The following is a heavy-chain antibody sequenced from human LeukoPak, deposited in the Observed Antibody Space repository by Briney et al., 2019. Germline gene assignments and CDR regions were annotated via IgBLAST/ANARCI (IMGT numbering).Heavy chain of an antibody. CDR2: INHSGST. D-gene: IGHD2-2*01. CDR3: ARPAARRYFDY. V-gene: IGHV4-34*01. J-gene: IGHJ4*02. CDR1: GGSFSGYY. Sequence: SETPSLTCAVYGGSFSGYYWSWIRQPPGKGLEWIGEINHSGSTNYNPSLKSRVTISVDTSKNQFSLKLSSVTAADTAVYYCARPAARRYFDYWGQGTLVTVSS.